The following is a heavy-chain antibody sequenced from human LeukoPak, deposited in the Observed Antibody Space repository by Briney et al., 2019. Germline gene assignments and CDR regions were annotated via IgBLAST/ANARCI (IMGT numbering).Heavy chain of an antibody. CDR1: GFTFSSYA. V-gene: IGHV3-23*01. CDR3: AKDRSSGWYDAFDI. D-gene: IGHD6-19*01. CDR2: ISGSGGST. J-gene: IGHJ3*02. Sequence: GGSLRLSCAASGFTFSSYARRWVRQAPGKGLEWVSSISGSGGSTYYSDSVKGRFTISRDNSKNTLYLQLNSLRAEDTAVYYCAKDRSSGWYDAFDIWGQGTMVIVSS.